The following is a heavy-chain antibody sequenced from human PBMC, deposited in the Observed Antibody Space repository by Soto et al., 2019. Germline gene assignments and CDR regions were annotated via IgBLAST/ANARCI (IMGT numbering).Heavy chain of an antibody. Sequence: SETLSLTWTVSGGSISSGCYYWSWIRQHPGKGLEGIGYIYYSGSTYYNPSLKSRVTISVDTSKNQFSLKLSSVTAADTAVYCCAGGAGAGYGESYYCDMDVWGKGTRVTVSS. D-gene: IGHD4-17*01. CDR2: IYYSGST. V-gene: IGHV4-31*02. J-gene: IGHJ6*04. CDR1: GGSISSGCYY. CDR3: AGGAGAGYGESYYCDMDV.